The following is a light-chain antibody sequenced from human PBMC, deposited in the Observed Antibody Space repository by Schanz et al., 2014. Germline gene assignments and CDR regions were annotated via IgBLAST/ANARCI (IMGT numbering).Light chain of an antibody. J-gene: IGLJ3*02. CDR1: SSDVGSYNL. Sequence: QSALTQPASVSGSPGQSITISCTGPSSDVGSYNLVSWYQQHPGKAPKLMIYEGNKRPSGVSNRFSGSKSGNTASLTISGLQAEDEGDYYCCSYAGSYTWVFGGGTKLTVL. CDR3: CSYAGSYTWV. CDR2: EGN. V-gene: IGLV2-23*01.